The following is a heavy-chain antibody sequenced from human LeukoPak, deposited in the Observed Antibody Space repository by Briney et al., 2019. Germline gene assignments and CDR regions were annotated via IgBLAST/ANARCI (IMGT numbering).Heavy chain of an antibody. CDR3: ARVGYCSGGSCYSPDAAFDY. CDR2: IYYSGST. J-gene: IGHJ4*02. V-gene: IGHV4-59*01. Sequence: PSETLSLTCTVSGGSISSYYWSWTRQPPGKGLEWIGYIYYSGSTNYNPSLKSRVTISVDTSKNQFSLKLSSVTAADTAVYYCARVGYCSGGSCYSPDAAFDYWGQGTLVTVSS. CDR1: GGSISSYY. D-gene: IGHD2-15*01.